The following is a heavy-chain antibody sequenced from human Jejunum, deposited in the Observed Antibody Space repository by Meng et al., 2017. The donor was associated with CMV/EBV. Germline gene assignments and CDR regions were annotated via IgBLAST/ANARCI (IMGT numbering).Heavy chain of an antibody. J-gene: IGHJ4*02. CDR3: ATSGRGPKYYFDY. Sequence: QVQLVQSGAEVKRXXSXVKVSCKASGGTFSTYGISWVRQAPGQGLEWMGVIIPIFGTGNYAQKFQGRVTITADESMSTAYMDLNSLISDDTAVYYCATSGRGPKYYFDYWGQGTLVTVSS. V-gene: IGHV1-69*12. CDR2: IIPIFGTG. D-gene: IGHD1-14*01. CDR1: GGTFSTYG.